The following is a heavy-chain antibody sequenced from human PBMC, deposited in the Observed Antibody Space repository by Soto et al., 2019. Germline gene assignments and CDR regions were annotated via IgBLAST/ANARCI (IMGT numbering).Heavy chain of an antibody. V-gene: IGHV5-51*01. Sequence: GESLKISCQGSGYTFTNHWIGWVRQMPGKGLEWMGAIYPADNDIRFNPSFQGQVTISADRSTSTAFLQWSSLQASDTATYYCARKHSGGYFNWFDPWGQGTQVTVSS. CDR1: GYTFTNHW. J-gene: IGHJ5*02. CDR3: ARKHSGGYFNWFDP. CDR2: IYPADNDI. D-gene: IGHD5-12*01.